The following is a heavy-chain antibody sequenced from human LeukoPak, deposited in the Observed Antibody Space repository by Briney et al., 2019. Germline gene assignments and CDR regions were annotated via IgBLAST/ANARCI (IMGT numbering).Heavy chain of an antibody. CDR3: AKDYGWNGIVGAATGFGF. J-gene: IGHJ4*02. Sequence: PGRSLRLSCVASGFTFSTYGMHWVRQAPDKGLEWVALIWYDGSKKHYADSVKGRFTISRDNSKNTLYLEMNSLRAEDTAVYYCAKDYGWNGIVGAATGFGFWGQGTLVAVSS. D-gene: IGHD1-26*01. V-gene: IGHV3-33*06. CDR1: GFTFSTYG. CDR2: IWYDGSKK.